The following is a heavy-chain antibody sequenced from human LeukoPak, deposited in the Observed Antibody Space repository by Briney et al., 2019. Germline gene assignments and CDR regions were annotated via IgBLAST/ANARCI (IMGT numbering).Heavy chain of an antibody. CDR3: ARDVNYAFDY. V-gene: IGHV1-18*01. CDR1: GYSFTRNG. Sequence: AASVKVSCKTSGYSFTRNGISWVRQAPGQGLEWMAWISANSGNTNYAQNFQDRVTLTTDTSTSTAYMELRSLRSDDTAVYYCARDVNYAFDYWGQGTLVTVSS. J-gene: IGHJ4*02. D-gene: IGHD3-16*01. CDR2: ISANSGNT.